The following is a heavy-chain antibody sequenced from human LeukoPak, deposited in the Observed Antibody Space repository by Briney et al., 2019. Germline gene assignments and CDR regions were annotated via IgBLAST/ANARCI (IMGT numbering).Heavy chain of an antibody. J-gene: IGHJ4*02. V-gene: IGHV1-18*01. Sequence: ASVKVSCKTSGYTFSSFGISWLRQAPGQGLVWMGWINPDKDNTNYAQKFQGRVTMTTDTSTSTAYMELRSLRSDDTAVYYCARVKAENGYDNTYRAYDYWGQGSLVTVSS. D-gene: IGHD5-12*01. CDR2: INPDKDNT. CDR3: ARVKAENGYDNTYRAYDY. CDR1: GYTFSSFG.